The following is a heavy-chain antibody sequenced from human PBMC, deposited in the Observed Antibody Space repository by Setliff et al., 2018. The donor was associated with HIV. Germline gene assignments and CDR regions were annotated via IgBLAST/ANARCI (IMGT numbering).Heavy chain of an antibody. CDR2: IYYSGTT. D-gene: IGHD6-6*01. V-gene: IGHV4-59*01. CDR1: GGSISSYY. J-gene: IGHJ6*03. CDR3: ASEAWTSYRSSSGYYYYYMDV. Sequence: PSETLSLTCTVSGGSISSYYWGWIRQPPGKSLQYIGSIYYSGTTKYNPSLKSRVTISVDTSKNQFSLKLSSVTAADTAVYYCASEAWTSYRSSSGYYYYYMDVWGKGTTVTVSS.